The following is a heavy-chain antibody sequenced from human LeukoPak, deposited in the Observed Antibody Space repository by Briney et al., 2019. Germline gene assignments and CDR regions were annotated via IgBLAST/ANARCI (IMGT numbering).Heavy chain of an antibody. V-gene: IGHV4-59*08. D-gene: IGHD3-10*01. CDR1: GGPISTYY. Sequence: PSETLSLTCTVSGGPISTYYWSWIRQPPGKGLEWIGYIYYSGSTNYNPSLKSRVTISIDMSKNQFSLRLSSVTAADTAVYYCARSYYGSGTDYWGQGTLVTVSS. CDR3: ARSYYGSGTDY. CDR2: IYYSGST. J-gene: IGHJ4*02.